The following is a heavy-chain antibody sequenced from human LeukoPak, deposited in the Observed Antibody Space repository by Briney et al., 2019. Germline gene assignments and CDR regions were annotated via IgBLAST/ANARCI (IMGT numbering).Heavy chain of an antibody. CDR1: GGSISSYY. V-gene: IGHV4-59*01. CDR2: IHYSGST. D-gene: IGHD3-10*01. Sequence: PSETLSLTCIVSGGSISSYYWSWIRQPPGKGLVWIGYIHYSGSTNYNPSLKSRVTISVDTSKNQFSLKLSSVTAADTAVYYCARTPYYSTHYYMDVWGKGTTVTISS. J-gene: IGHJ6*03. CDR3: ARTPYYSTHYYMDV.